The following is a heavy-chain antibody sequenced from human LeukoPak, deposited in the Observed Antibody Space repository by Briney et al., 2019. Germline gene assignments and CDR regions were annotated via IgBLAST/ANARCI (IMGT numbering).Heavy chain of an antibody. D-gene: IGHD5-18*01. V-gene: IGHV3-23*01. CDR1: GFTFSSYA. CDR2: ISGSGGST. Sequence: GGSLRLPCAASGFTFSSYAMSWVRQAPGKGLEWVSAISGSGGSTYYADSVKGRFTISRDNSKNTLYLQMNSLRAEDTAVYYCAKVLGYSYGLDYWGQGTLVTVSS. CDR3: AKVLGYSYGLDY. J-gene: IGHJ4*02.